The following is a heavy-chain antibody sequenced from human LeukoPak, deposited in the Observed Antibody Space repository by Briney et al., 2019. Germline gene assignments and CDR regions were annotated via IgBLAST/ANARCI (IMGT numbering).Heavy chain of an antibody. CDR3: ARDLSDYYGLGSYRPIDAFDI. D-gene: IGHD3-10*01. CDR2: INHSGSP. V-gene: IGHV4-34*01. CDR1: RGSFSGYY. J-gene: IGHJ3*02. Sequence: SETLSLTCAVYRGSFSGYYWSWIRQPPGKGLEWIGEINHSGSPNYNPSLKSRVTISIDTSKNQFSLKLSPVTAADTAVYYCARDLSDYYGLGSYRPIDAFDIWGQGTMVTVS.